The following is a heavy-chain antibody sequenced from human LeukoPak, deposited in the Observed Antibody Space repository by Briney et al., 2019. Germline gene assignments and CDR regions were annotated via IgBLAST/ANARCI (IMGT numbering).Heavy chain of an antibody. Sequence: PGGSLRLSCAASGFTFSSYAMSWVRQAPGKGLEWVSAISGSGGSTYYADSVKGRFTISRDNSKNTLYLQMNSLRAEDTAVYYCAKDRLALLWFGELSSDGNYWGQGTLVTVSS. D-gene: IGHD3-10*01. J-gene: IGHJ4*02. CDR2: ISGSGGST. CDR1: GFTFSSYA. V-gene: IGHV3-23*01. CDR3: AKDRLALLWFGELSSDGNY.